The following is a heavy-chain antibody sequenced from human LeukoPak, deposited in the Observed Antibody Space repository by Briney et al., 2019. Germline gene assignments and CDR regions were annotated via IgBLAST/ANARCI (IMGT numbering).Heavy chain of an antibody. CDR2: VNPSGGST. CDR3: ARGDYYGSGSYWGAN. J-gene: IGHJ4*02. D-gene: IGHD3-10*01. V-gene: IGHV1-46*01. CDR1: GYTFTSYY. Sequence: ASVKVSCKASGYTFTSYYIHWVRQAPGQGLEWMGIVNPSGGSTSYAQKSQGRVTMTRDTSTSTLYMELSSLRSEDTAVYYCARGDYYGSGSYWGANWGQETLVTVSS.